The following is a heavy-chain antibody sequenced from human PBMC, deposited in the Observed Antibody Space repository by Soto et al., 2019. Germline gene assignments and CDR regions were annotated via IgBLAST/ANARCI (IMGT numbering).Heavy chain of an antibody. V-gene: IGHV4-59*01. CDR2: IYYSGST. Sequence: SETLSLPCTVSGGSINDYYWNWIRKPPGKGLEWLGYIYYSGSTNYSPALKSRVTISVDTSKNQFSLKVTSVTAADTAVYSCARGVPNTRYSSSWYESWFGSWGQGTLVTV. CDR3: ARGVPNTRYSSSWYESWFGS. D-gene: IGHD6-13*01. CDR1: GGSINDYY. J-gene: IGHJ5*01.